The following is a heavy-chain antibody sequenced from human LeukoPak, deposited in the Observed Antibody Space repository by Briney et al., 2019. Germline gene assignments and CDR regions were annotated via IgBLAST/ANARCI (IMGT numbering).Heavy chain of an antibody. V-gene: IGHV4-39*07. Sequence: PSETLSLTCTVSGDSITSNSFYWGWIRQPPGKGLEWIGSVYYSGSSYSNPPLKSRVTISVDTPKNQFSLKVTSVTAADTAVYYCARDAESDTGDCLYFDYWGQGTLVTVSS. CDR1: GDSITSNSFY. D-gene: IGHD2-21*02. CDR2: VYYSGSS. CDR3: ARDAESDTGDCLYFDY. J-gene: IGHJ4*02.